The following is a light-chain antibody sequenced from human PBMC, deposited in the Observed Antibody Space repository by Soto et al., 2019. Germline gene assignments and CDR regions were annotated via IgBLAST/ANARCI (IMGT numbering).Light chain of an antibody. CDR3: SSYTSSSTPLV. CDR2: DVS. J-gene: IGLJ1*01. V-gene: IGLV2-14*01. CDR1: SSDVGGYNY. Sequence: QSVLTQPASVSGSPGQSITISCTGTSSDVGGYNYVSWYQQHPDKAPKLMIYDVSNRPSGVSNRFSGSKSGNTASLTISGLQAEDEADYYCSSYTSSSTPLVFGSGTKLTVL.